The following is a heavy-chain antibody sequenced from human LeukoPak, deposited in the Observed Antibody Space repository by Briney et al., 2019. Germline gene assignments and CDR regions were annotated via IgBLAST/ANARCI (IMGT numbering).Heavy chain of an antibody. J-gene: IGHJ4*02. CDR1: GGSISSGSYY. D-gene: IGHD2-15*01. CDR2: IYTSGST. CDR3: ARAPGVYCSGGSCYVGPYYFDY. Sequence: ASETLSLTCTVSGGSISSGSYYWSWIRQPAGKGLEWIGRIYTSGSTNYNPSLKSRVTISVDTSKNQFSLKLSSVTAADTAVYYCARAPGVYCSGGSCYVGPYYFDYWGQGTLVTVSS. V-gene: IGHV4-61*02.